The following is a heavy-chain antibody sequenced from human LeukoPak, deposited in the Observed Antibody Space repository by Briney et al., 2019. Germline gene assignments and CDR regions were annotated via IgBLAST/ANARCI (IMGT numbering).Heavy chain of an antibody. V-gene: IGHV4-34*01. CDR2: INHSGST. D-gene: IGHD2-2*01. CDR1: GGSFSGYY. Sequence: AETLSLTCAVYGGSFSGYYWSWIRPPPGKGLEWIGEINHSGSTNYNPSLKSRVTISVDTSKNQFFLKLSSETAADPGVYYCARSRYCSSTSCYFCKAVGYFQHWGQGTLVTVSS. J-gene: IGHJ1*01. CDR3: ARSRYCSSTSCYFCKAVGYFQH.